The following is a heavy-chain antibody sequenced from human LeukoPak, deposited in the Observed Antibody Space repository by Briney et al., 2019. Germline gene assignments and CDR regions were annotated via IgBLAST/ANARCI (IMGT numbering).Heavy chain of an antibody. Sequence: PGGSLRLSCAASGFTFSAYWMSCVRQAPGKGLEWVAHIKGDGSEKYSVDSVKGRFTISRDNAKSSLYLQMNSLRAEDTALYYCARGVFGYVYFDYWGQGSLVTVSS. CDR3: ARGVFGYVYFDY. CDR1: GFTFSAYW. D-gene: IGHD2-8*01. V-gene: IGHV3-7*01. J-gene: IGHJ4*02. CDR2: IKGDGSEK.